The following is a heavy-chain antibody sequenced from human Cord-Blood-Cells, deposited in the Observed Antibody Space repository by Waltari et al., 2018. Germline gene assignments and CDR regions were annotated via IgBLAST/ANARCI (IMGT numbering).Heavy chain of an antibody. Sequence: EVQLVQSGAEVKKPGESLKISCKGSGYSFTSYWIGWLRQMPGKGLEWMGIIYPGDSDTRYSPSFQGQVTISADKSISTAYLQWSSLKASDTAMYYCARPGRHSSSSNWYFDLWGRGTLVTVSS. CDR3: ARPGRHSSSSNWYFDL. V-gene: IGHV5-51*01. CDR1: GYSFTSYW. CDR2: IYPGDSDT. D-gene: IGHD6-6*01. J-gene: IGHJ2*01.